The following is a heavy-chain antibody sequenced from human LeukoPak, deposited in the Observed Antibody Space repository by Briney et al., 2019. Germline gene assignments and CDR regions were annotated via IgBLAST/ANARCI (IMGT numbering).Heavy chain of an antibody. Sequence: SEALSLTCTVSGGSINSYYWSWIRQPPGEGLEWIGYIYYSGSTNYNPSLKSRVTISVDTSKNQFSLKLSSVTAADTAVYYCARDSTNGDFDYWGQGTLVTVSS. D-gene: IGHD2-8*01. CDR1: GGSINSYY. V-gene: IGHV4-59*01. J-gene: IGHJ4*02. CDR3: ARDSTNGDFDY. CDR2: IYYSGST.